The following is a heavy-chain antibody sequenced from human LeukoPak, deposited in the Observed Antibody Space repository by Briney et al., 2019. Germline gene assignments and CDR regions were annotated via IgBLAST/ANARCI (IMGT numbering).Heavy chain of an antibody. CDR3: ARHGKGGSYYYAFDI. Sequence: SETLSLTCSVSGSSITNYSWSWIRQPQGKGLEWIGFIYASGGTNYNPSLKSRVTMSVDTSKTQFSLKLSSVTAADTAVYYCARHGKGGSYYYAFDIWGQGTVVTVSS. CDR2: IYASGGT. CDR1: GSSITNYS. J-gene: IGHJ3*02. D-gene: IGHD1-26*01. V-gene: IGHV4-4*09.